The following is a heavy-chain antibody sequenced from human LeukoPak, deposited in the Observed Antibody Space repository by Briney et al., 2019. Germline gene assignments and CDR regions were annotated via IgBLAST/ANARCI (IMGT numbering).Heavy chain of an antibody. J-gene: IGHJ5*02. CDR2: IYYSGST. D-gene: IGHD6-13*01. CDR3: ARASPGRQQLVWWFGP. V-gene: IGHV4-31*03. Sequence: PSQTLSLTCTVSGGSISSGGYYWSWIRQHPGKGLEWIGYIYYSGSTYYNPSLKSRVTISVDTSKNQFSLKLSSVTAADTAVYYCARASPGRQQLVWWFGPWGQGTLVTVSS. CDR1: GGSISSGGYY.